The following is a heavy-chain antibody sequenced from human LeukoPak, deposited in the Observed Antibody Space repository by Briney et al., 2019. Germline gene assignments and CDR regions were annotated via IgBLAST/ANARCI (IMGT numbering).Heavy chain of an antibody. Sequence: GGSLRLSCAASGFTFSDYDMSWIRQAPGKGLEWVSYISSSGSTIYYADSVKGRFTISRDNSKNTLYLQMNSLRAEDTAVYYCAKSGAYYYDSSGYSSYYYYGMDVWGQGTTVTVSS. J-gene: IGHJ6*02. V-gene: IGHV3-11*01. CDR1: GFTFSDYD. CDR3: AKSGAYYYDSSGYSSYYYYGMDV. CDR2: ISSSGSTI. D-gene: IGHD3-22*01.